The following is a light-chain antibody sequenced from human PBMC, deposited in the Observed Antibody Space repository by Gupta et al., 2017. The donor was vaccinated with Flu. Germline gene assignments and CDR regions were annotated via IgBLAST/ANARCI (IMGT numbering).Light chain of an antibody. CDR1: QSVDSY. CDR3: QQLCVWAPPT. V-gene: IGKV3-11*01. CDR2: DAS. Sequence: ATLSLSPGERATLSGRASQSVDSYIESYTQRPSQGRRLLIYDASNRDAGITARFSGSGYGKHFPLSISSRMQKDFASYYLQQLCVWAPPTFGQGTKVEIK. J-gene: IGKJ1*01.